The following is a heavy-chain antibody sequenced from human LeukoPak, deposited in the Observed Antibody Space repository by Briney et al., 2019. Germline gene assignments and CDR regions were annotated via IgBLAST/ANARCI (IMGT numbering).Heavy chain of an antibody. Sequence: GGSLRLSCTASGFTFGDYAMSWVRQAPGKGLEWVGFIRSKAYGGTTEYAASVKGRFFISRDDSKNSLYLQMNSLKTEDTAVYYCARVRGGNYYYDRWGQGTLVTVSS. V-gene: IGHV3-49*04. D-gene: IGHD1-26*01. CDR1: GFTFGDYA. CDR3: ARVRGGNYYYDR. J-gene: IGHJ4*02. CDR2: IRSKAYGGTT.